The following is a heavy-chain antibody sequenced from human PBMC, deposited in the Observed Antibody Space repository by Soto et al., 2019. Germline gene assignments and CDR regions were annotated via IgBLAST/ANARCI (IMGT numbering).Heavy chain of an antibody. D-gene: IGHD6-13*01. CDR2: ISTYDGTS. V-gene: IGHV1-18*04. Sequence: ASVKVSCKAVGYTFTSFGISWVRQAPGQGLEWMGWISTYDGTSNYAQKFQDRVTMTTDTSTSTAYMELRGLRSDDTAMYYCAREGRIEAAGMTWSYYFGMDVWGPGTTVTVSS. J-gene: IGHJ6*02. CDR3: AREGRIEAAGMTWSYYFGMDV. CDR1: GYTFTSFG.